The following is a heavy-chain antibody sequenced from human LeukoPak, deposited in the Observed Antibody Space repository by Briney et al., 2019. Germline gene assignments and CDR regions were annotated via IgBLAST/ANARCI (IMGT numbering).Heavy chain of an antibody. D-gene: IGHD6-19*01. Sequence: GGSLRLSCAASGFSISTYAMSWVRQARGKGLEWVPGISNSGGSTSYADSVKGRFTISRDNSKNTLYLQMNSLRAEDTAVYYCARDIGSRWGTFDYWGQGTLVTVSS. CDR2: ISNSGGST. J-gene: IGHJ4*02. CDR1: GFSISTYA. CDR3: ARDIGSRWGTFDY. V-gene: IGHV3-23*01.